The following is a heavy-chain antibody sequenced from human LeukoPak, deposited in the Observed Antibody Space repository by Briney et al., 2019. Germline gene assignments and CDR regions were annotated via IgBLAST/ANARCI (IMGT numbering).Heavy chain of an antibody. CDR3: ARRGSAVAGPTFDY. CDR1: GYTFTSYY. Sequence: ALVKVSCKASGYTFTSYYMHWVRQAPGQGLEWMGIINPSGGSTSYAQRFQGRVTMTRDTSTSTVYMELSSLRSEGTAVYYCARRGSAVAGPTFDYWGQGTLVTVSS. V-gene: IGHV1-46*01. CDR2: INPSGGST. J-gene: IGHJ4*02. D-gene: IGHD6-19*01.